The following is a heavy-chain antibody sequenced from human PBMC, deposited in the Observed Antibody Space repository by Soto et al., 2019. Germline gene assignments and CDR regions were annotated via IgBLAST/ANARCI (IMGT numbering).Heavy chain of an antibody. CDR1: GFTFSHSG. D-gene: IGHD3-3*01. CDR3: AKDLKGDLWAISDY. Sequence: GGSLRLSCAASGFTFSHSGMSWVRQTPGKGLQWVSGISGTGFSIYYADSVKGRFTISRDNSKNILYLQMSSLRAEDTALYYCAKDLKGDLWAISDYWGQGTPVTVSS. V-gene: IGHV3-23*01. J-gene: IGHJ4*02. CDR2: ISGTGFSI.